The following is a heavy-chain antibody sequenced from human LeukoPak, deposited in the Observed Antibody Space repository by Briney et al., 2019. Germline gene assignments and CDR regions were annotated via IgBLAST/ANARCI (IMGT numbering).Heavy chain of an antibody. J-gene: IGHJ6*02. CDR1: GFTFSNAW. CDR3: ARSVVATSRGYYYGMDV. D-gene: IGHD5-12*01. CDR2: INHSGST. Sequence: PGGSLRLSCAASGFTFSNAWMSWVRQPPGKGLEWIGEINHSGSTNYNPSLKSRVTISVDTSKNQFSLKLSSVTAADTAVYYCARSVVATSRGYYYGMDVWGQGTTVTVSS. V-gene: IGHV4-34*01.